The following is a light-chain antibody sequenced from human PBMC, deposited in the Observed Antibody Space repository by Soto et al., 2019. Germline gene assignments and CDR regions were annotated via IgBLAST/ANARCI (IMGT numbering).Light chain of an antibody. CDR1: QDITNY. J-gene: IGKJ4*01. Sequence: DIQLTQSPPSLSASVGDGVTITCQASQDITNYLNWYQHKSGKSPKLLIFDAANLEVGVPSRFSGCGSGTHFTFTISSLQPEDVATYYCQQYENRPLTFGGGTKVE. V-gene: IGKV1-33*01. CDR2: DAA. CDR3: QQYENRPLT.